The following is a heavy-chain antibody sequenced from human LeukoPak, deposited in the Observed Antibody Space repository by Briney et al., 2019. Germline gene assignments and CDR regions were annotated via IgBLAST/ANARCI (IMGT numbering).Heavy chain of an antibody. Sequence: GGSLRLSCAASGFTFSSYGMHWVRQAPGKGQEWVAVISYDGSNKYYADSVKGRFTISRDNSKNTLYLQMNSLRAEDTAVYYCAKGVLGYCTNGVCRTNAFDIWGQGTMVTVSS. CDR2: ISYDGSNK. CDR1: GFTFSSYG. D-gene: IGHD2-8*01. V-gene: IGHV3-30*18. J-gene: IGHJ3*02. CDR3: AKGVLGYCTNGVCRTNAFDI.